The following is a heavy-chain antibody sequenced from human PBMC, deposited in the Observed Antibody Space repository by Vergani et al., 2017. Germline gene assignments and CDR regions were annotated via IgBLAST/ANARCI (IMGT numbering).Heavy chain of an antibody. CDR3: ARGLKDSSGYYLIGY. Sequence: QVQLQQWGAGLLKPSETLSLTCAVYGGSFSGYYWSWIRQPPGKGLEWIGEINHSGSTNYNPSLKSRVTISVDTSKNQFSLKLSSVTAADTAVYYCARGLKDSSGYYLIGYWGQGTLVTVSS. CDR1: GGSFSGYY. J-gene: IGHJ4*02. CDR2: INHSGST. V-gene: IGHV4-34*01. D-gene: IGHD3-22*01.